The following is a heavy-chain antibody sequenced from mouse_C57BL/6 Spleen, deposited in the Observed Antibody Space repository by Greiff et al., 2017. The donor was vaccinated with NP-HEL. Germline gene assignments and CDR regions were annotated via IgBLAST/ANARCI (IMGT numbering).Heavy chain of an antibody. CDR3: ARSVYDGYLYY. CDR1: GYAFSSSW. D-gene: IGHD2-3*01. CDR2: IYPGDGDT. V-gene: IGHV1-82*01. J-gene: IGHJ4*01. Sequence: QVQLQQSGPELVKPGASVKISCKASGYAFSSSWMNWVKQRPGKGLEWIGRIYPGDGDTNYNGKFKGKATLTADKSSSTAYMQLSSLTSEDSAVYFCARSVYDGYLYYWGQGTSVTVSS.